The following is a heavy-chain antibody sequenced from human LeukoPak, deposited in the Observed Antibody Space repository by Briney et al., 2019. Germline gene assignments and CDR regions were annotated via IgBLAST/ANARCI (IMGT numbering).Heavy chain of an antibody. J-gene: IGHJ5*02. V-gene: IGHV3-7*01. D-gene: IGHD2-15*01. CDR2: IEPAGSAT. CDR1: GFAFSSYW. Sequence: GGSLRLSCGASGFAFSSYWMTWLRQAPGKGLEFVANIEPAGSATYYADSVKGRFTISRDYTKNLLYLQMNSLTAEDSAVYHCGRFGYVSAVDTWGQGALVTVSS. CDR3: GRFGYVSAVDT.